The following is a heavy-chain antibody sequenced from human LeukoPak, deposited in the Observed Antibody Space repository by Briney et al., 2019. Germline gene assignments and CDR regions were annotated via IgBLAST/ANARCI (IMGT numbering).Heavy chain of an antibody. CDR2: IKQDGSEK. CDR3: ARGYTAGIY. Sequence: GGSLRLSCAASGFTFSSYGMHWVRQAPGKGLEWVANIKQDGSEKYYVDSVKGRFTISRDNAKNSLYLQMNSLRAEDTAVYYCARGYTAGIYWGQGTLVTVSS. CDR1: GFTFSSYG. J-gene: IGHJ4*02. D-gene: IGHD5-18*01. V-gene: IGHV3-7*03.